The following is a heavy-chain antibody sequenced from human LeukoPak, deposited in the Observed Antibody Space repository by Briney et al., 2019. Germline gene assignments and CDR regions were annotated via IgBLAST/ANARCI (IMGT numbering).Heavy chain of an antibody. CDR2: ISAYNGNT. D-gene: IGHD3-16*01. CDR1: GYTFTSYG. J-gene: IGHJ4*02. Sequence: GASVKVSCKASGYTFTSYGISWVRQAPGQGLEWMGWISAYNGNTNYAQKLQGRVTMTTDTSTSTAYMELRSLRSDDTAVYYCARDWAYYDGNFRGQIDYWGQGTLVTVSS. CDR3: ARDWAYYDGNFRGQIDY. V-gene: IGHV1-18*01.